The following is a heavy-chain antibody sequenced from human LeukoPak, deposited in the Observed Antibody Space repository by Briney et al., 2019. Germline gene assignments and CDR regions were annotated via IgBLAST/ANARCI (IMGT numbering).Heavy chain of an antibody. V-gene: IGHV1-2*02. J-gene: IGHJ4*02. Sequence: AASVKVSSKASGYTFTDYFMHWVRQAPGQGLEWMGWINANSGGTNYAQNFQGRVTMTRDTSISTVYMELNRLRSDDTAVYYCARFRGSSNFDYWGQGTLVTVSS. CDR3: ARFRGSSNFDY. CDR2: INANSGGT. D-gene: IGHD2-2*01. CDR1: GYTFTDYF.